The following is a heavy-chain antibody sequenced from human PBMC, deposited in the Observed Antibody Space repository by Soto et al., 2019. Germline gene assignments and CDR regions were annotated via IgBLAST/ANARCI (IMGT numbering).Heavy chain of an antibody. J-gene: IGHJ5*02. Sequence: EVQLVESGGGLVKPGGSLTLSCAASGFTFTYAWMNWVRQAPGTGLEWVGRIKSKTAGGTTDYTAPVKGRFTISRDDSKNTLFLQMNSLKAEDTAVYYCATDGGAWGQGTLDTVSS. D-gene: IGHD3-10*01. CDR1: GFTFTYAW. CDR3: ATDGGA. V-gene: IGHV3-15*07. CDR2: IKSKTAGGTT.